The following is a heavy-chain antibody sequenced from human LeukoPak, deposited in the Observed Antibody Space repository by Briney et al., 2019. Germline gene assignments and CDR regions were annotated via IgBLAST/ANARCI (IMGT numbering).Heavy chain of an antibody. CDR3: ARGPTYCSTSCYYGMDV. Sequence: PGGSLRLSCAASGFTFSSYAMHWVRQAPGKGLEWVAVISYDGSNKYYADSVKGRFTISRDNSKNTLYLQMNSLRAEDTAVYYCARGPTYCSTSCYYGMDVWGKGTTVTVSS. V-gene: IGHV3-30*04. CDR2: ISYDGSNK. J-gene: IGHJ6*04. CDR1: GFTFSSYA. D-gene: IGHD2-2*01.